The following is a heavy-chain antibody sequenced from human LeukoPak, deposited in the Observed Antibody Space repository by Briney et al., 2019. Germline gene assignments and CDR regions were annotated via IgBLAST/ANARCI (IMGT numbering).Heavy chain of an antibody. CDR2: ISGSGGTT. CDR1: GFTFSSYA. J-gene: IGHJ2*01. CDR3: AKWVVGSRYFDL. V-gene: IGHV3-23*01. Sequence: GGSLRLSCAASGFTFSSYAMSWVRQAPGKGLEWVSGISGSGGTTYYTDSAKGRFTISRDNSKNTLYLQMNSLRAEDTAVYYCAKWVVGSRYFDLWGRGTLVTVSS. D-gene: IGHD1-26*01.